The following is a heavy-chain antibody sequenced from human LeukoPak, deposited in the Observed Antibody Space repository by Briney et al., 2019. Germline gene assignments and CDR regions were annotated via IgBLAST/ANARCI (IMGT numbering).Heavy chain of an antibody. Sequence: GGSLRLSCAASGFTFSSYSMNWVRQPPGKGLEWVSSISSSSSYIYYADSVKGRFTISRDNAENSLYLQMSSLRAEDTAVYYCARGLYSTGWSLWGQGTMVTVSS. V-gene: IGHV3-21*01. CDR2: ISSSSSYI. CDR3: ARGLYSTGWSL. CDR1: GFTFSSYS. D-gene: IGHD2-2*01. J-gene: IGHJ3*01.